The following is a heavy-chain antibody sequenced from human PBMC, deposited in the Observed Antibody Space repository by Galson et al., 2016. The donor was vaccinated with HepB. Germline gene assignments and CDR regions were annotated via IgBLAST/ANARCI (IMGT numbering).Heavy chain of an antibody. V-gene: IGHV4-61*01. CDR2: MDYSGST. D-gene: IGHD3-10*02. CDR3: ARGRRTICLGTICYRDSYYYAMDV. CDR1: GGSVITDRYY. Sequence: SETLSLTCIISGGSVITDRYYWTWIRQTPGKGLEWIGSMDYSGSTNYSPSLKSRVTISLDPSENEFSLRLSSVTAADAAVYYCARGRRTICLGTICYRDSYYYAMDVWGQGTTVTVSS. J-gene: IGHJ6*02.